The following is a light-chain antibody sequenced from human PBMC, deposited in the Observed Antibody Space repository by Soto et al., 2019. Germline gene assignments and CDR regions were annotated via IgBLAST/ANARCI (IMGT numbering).Light chain of an antibody. J-gene: IGLJ2*01. CDR2: AVS. CDR1: SSDVGGYNY. V-gene: IGLV2-8*01. Sequence: QSVLTQPPSASGSPGQSVTISCTGTSSDVGGYNYVSWYQQKPGKAPKLMIYAVSKRPSGVPDRFSGSKSGNTASLTVSGLQAEDEADYYCNSYAGRNGVQFGGGTQLTVL. CDR3: NSYAGRNGVQ.